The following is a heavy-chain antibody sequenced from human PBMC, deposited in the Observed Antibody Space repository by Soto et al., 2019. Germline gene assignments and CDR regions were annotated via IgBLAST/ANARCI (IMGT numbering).Heavy chain of an antibody. CDR1: GGSFSGYY. D-gene: IGHD4-17*01. CDR3: ARGRDYGDYGAFDI. CDR2: INHSGST. Sequence: SETLSLTCAVYGGSFSGYYWSWIRQPPGKGLEWIGEINHSGSTNYNPSLKSRVTISVDTSKNQFSLKLSSVTAADTAVYYCARGRDYGDYGAFDIWGQGTMVTVSS. J-gene: IGHJ3*02. V-gene: IGHV4-34*01.